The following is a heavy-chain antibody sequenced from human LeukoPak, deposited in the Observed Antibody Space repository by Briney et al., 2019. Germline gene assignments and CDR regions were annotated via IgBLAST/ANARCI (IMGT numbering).Heavy chain of an antibody. CDR1: GGSISSYS. J-gene: IGHJ5*02. CDR3: AREYGYSSSWYEAGWFDP. Sequence: SETLSLTCTVSGGSISSYSWSWIRQPPGKGLEWIGYIYYSGSTNYNPSLKSRVTISVDTSKNQFSLKLSSVTAADTAVYYCAREYGYSSSWYEAGWFDPWGQGTLVTVSS. CDR2: IYYSGST. D-gene: IGHD6-13*01. V-gene: IGHV4-59*01.